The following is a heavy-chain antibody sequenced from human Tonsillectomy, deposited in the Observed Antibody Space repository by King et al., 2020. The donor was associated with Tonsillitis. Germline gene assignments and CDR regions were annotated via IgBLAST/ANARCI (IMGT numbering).Heavy chain of an antibody. J-gene: IGHJ6*02. D-gene: IGHD6-19*01. CDR2: INAGNGDT. CDR1: GYTFTNYA. CDR3: ARGSSSASWGLDV. V-gene: IGHV1-3*01. Sequence: QLVQSGAEVKKPGASVKISCKASGYTFTNYAIHWVRQAPGQRLEWMGWINAGNGDTKYSQKLQGRVTITRDTSASTAYMELRSLRSEDTTIYYCARGSSSASWGLDVWGQGTTVTVSS.